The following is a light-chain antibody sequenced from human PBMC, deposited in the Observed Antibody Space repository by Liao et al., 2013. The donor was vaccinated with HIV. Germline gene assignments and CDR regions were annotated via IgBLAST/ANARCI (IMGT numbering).Light chain of an antibody. CDR1: NIGSKS. CDR3: QAWDSSAAYV. Sequence: SYELTQPPSVSVAPGKTARITCGGKNIGSKSVHWYQQKAGQAPVLVISFDSDRPSGIPERFSGSTSGNTATVTIARVEAGDEADYYCQAWDSSAAYVFGTGTKVTVL. CDR2: FDS. J-gene: IGLJ1*01. V-gene: IGLV3-21*01.